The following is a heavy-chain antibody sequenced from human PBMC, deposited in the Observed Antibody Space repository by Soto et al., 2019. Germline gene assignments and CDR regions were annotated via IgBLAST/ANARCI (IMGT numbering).Heavy chain of an antibody. Sequence: QDQLVQSGVEVKKPGASVKVSCKASGYSFTNYGITWVRQAPGQGFEWMGWISAYNGNTNYAQKFQGRVTLTTDASTSPAYLELRSLRSEDTAVYYCARDRGVAPPVAGNTHYYYYMDVWGKGTTVTVSS. V-gene: IGHV1-18*01. D-gene: IGHD6-19*01. CDR2: ISAYNGNT. CDR3: ARDRGVAPPVAGNTHYYYYMDV. CDR1: GYSFTNYG. J-gene: IGHJ6*03.